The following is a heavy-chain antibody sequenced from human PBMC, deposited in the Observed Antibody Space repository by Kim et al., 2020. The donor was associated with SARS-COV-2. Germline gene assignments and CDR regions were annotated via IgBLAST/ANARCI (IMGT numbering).Heavy chain of an antibody. CDR3: ASVAARRDYYYYGMDV. CDR2: INPNSGST. Sequence: ASVTVSCKASGYTFTGYYMHWVRQAPGQGLEWMGWINPNSGSTNYAQKFQGRVTMTRDTSISTAYMELSRLRSDDTAVYYCASVAARRDYYYYGMDVWGQGTTVTVSS. J-gene: IGHJ6*02. D-gene: IGHD6-6*01. CDR1: GYTFTGYY. V-gene: IGHV1-2*02.